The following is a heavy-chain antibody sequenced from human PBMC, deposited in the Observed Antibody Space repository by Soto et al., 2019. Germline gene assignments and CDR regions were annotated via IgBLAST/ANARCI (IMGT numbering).Heavy chain of an antibody. CDR3: LSGVFGPIVDY. Sequence: EVQVFESGGGLVQPGGSLRLSCAAAGFTVSTYAMNWVRQAPGKGLEWISGFSGLGGRGDDTHYADAVHGRFTISRDNSQDTLFLQMDSLRADDRAVYFCLSGVFGPIVDYWGQGILVAVSS. J-gene: IGHJ4*02. CDR2: FSGLGGRGDDT. CDR1: GFTVSTYA. V-gene: IGHV3-23*01. D-gene: IGHD3-16*01.